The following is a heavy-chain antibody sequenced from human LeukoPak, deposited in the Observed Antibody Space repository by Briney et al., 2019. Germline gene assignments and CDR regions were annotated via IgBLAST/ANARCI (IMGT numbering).Heavy chain of an antibody. Sequence: GGSLRLSCAASGFTFSDYYMTWIRQAPGKGLEWVSYISSSGSAIYYADSVKGRFTISRDNAKNSLYLQMNSLRAEDTAVYYCARRGVRGSSTSCYDYWGQGTLVTVSS. CDR2: ISSSGSAI. J-gene: IGHJ4*02. CDR3: ARRGVRGSSTSCYDY. D-gene: IGHD2-2*01. CDR1: GFTFSDYY. V-gene: IGHV3-11*04.